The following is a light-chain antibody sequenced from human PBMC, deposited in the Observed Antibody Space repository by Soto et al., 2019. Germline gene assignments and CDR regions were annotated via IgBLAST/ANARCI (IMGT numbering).Light chain of an antibody. CDR2: EVN. Sequence: QSALTQPASVSESPGQSITVSCTGSSDDIGNFNLVSWYQQYPGKAPKLILYEVNKRPLGVSDRFSGSKSGNTASLTISGLQAEDEADYHCCSYAGSRWMFGGGTKVTVL. J-gene: IGLJ3*02. V-gene: IGLV2-23*02. CDR1: SDDIGNFNL. CDR3: CSYAGSRWM.